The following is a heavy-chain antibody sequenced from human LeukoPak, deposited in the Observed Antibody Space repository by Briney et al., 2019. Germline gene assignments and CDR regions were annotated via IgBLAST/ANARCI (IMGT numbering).Heavy chain of an antibody. Sequence: ETLSLTCTVSGGSISSSSYYWGWIRQAPGKGLEWVSVIYSGGSTYYADSVKGRFTISRDNSKNTLYLQMNSLRAEDTAVYYCARHRGTTVTTPLDYWGQGTLVTVSS. J-gene: IGHJ4*02. CDR2: IYSGGST. D-gene: IGHD4-17*01. CDR1: GGSISSSSYY. V-gene: IGHV3-66*04. CDR3: ARHRGTTVTTPLDY.